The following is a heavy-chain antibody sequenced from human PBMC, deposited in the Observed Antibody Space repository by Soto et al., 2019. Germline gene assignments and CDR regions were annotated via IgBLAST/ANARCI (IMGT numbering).Heavy chain of an antibody. Sequence: SETLSLTCTVSGGSISNFYWSWIRQPPGKGLEWIGYSYNSGSTNYNPSLKSRVTISVDASRNEFSLKLRSVTAADTAVYYCARGGWYEDHWGQGTLVTVSS. J-gene: IGHJ4*02. CDR3: ARGGWYEDH. CDR1: GGSISNFY. V-gene: IGHV4-59*08. CDR2: SYNSGST. D-gene: IGHD6-19*01.